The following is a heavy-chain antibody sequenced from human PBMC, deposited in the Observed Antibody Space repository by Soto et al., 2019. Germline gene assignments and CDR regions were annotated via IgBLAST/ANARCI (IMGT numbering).Heavy chain of an antibody. CDR2: MSYDGSNK. D-gene: IGHD4-17*01. CDR1: GFTFSSYA. CDR3: ARGGDYGDYGGWFDP. Sequence: QVQLVESGGGVVQAGRSLRLSCAASGFTFSSYAMHWVRQAPGKGLEWVAVMSYDGSNKYYADSVKGRFTISRDNSKNTLYLQMNSLRAEDTAVYYCARGGDYGDYGGWFDPWGQGTLVTVSS. V-gene: IGHV3-30-3*01. J-gene: IGHJ5*02.